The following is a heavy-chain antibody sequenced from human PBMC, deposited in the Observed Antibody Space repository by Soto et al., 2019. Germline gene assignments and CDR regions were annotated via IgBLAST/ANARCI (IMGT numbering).Heavy chain of an antibody. J-gene: IGHJ3*02. CDR2: ISSSSSTI. D-gene: IGHD3-3*01. Sequence: PGGSLRLSSAASGFTFSSYSMNWVRQALGKGLEWVSYISSSSSTIYYAASVKGRFTIYRDNAKNSLYLQMNSLRDEDTAVYYWVRPGVDDSEARAFDIWGQGTMVTVSS. CDR1: GFTFSSYS. V-gene: IGHV3-48*02. CDR3: VRPGVDDSEARAFDI.